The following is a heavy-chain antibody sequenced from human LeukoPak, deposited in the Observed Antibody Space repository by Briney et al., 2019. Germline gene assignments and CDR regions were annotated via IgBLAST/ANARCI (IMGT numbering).Heavy chain of an antibody. J-gene: IGHJ4*02. CDR3: ARGLRGSPAFDY. V-gene: IGHV1-2*02. Sequence: ASVKVSCKASGYTFTGYYMHWVRQAPAQGLEWMGWINPNSGGTNYAQKFQGRVTMTRNKSINTAYPELSSLRSDDPAVYYCARGLRGSPAFDYWGQGTLVTVSS. CDR1: GYTFTGYY. CDR2: INPNSGGT. D-gene: IGHD2-2*01.